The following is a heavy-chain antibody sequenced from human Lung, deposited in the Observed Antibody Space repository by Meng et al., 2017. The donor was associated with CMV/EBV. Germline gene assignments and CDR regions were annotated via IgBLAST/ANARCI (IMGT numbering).Heavy chain of an antibody. V-gene: IGHV1-69*04. Sequence: SVKVSCKASGGTFSSYTISWVRQAPGQGLEWMGRIIPILGIANYAQKFQGRVTVTADKSTSTAYMELSSLRSEDTAVYYCARDARGGANRAPVAPWGQGTLVTFSS. CDR3: ARDARGGANRAPVAP. J-gene: IGHJ5*02. CDR1: GGTFSSYT. CDR2: IIPILGIA. D-gene: IGHD2/OR15-2a*01.